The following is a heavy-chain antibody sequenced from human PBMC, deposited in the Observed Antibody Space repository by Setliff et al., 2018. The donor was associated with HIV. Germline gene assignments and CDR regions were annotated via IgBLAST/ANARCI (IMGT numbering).Heavy chain of an antibody. Sequence: GGSLRLSCAASGFIVSSNYMSWVRQAPGKGLECVAVSYSGGGTYYADSVRGRFTISRDDSNNTLYLQMSTLRVDDTAVYYCTMAPRLASTYGVDVWGQGITVTVSS. CDR2: SYSGGGT. V-gene: IGHV3-53*01. J-gene: IGHJ6*02. CDR1: GFIVSSNY. CDR3: TMAPRLASTYGVDV. D-gene: IGHD2-21*01.